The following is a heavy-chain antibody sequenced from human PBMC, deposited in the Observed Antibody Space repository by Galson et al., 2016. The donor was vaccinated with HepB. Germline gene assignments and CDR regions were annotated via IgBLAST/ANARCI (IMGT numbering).Heavy chain of an antibody. Sequence: SLRLSCAASGFIFSDAYMDWFRQAPGKGLEWVARILNKGGTYTTYYAASVGGRIIISRDDSKNSLYLQMNSLKTEDTAVYYCARDSSYYAFDIWGQGTMVTVSS. D-gene: IGHD6-6*01. CDR3: ARDSSYYAFDI. CDR2: ILNKGGTYTT. CDR1: GFIFSDAY. V-gene: IGHV3-72*01. J-gene: IGHJ3*02.